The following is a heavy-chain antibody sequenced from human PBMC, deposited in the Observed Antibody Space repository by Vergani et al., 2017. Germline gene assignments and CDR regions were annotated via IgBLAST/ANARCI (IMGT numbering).Heavy chain of an antibody. Sequence: EVQLLESGGGLVQPGGSLRLSCAASGFTFSSYAMSWVRQAPGKGLEWVSAISGSGGSTYYADSVKGRFTISRDNSKNTLYLQMNSLRAEDTAVYYCARGIAAAGGYYYYYMDVWGKGTTVTVSS. J-gene: IGHJ6*03. D-gene: IGHD6-13*01. CDR3: ARGIAAAGGYYYYYMDV. CDR1: GFTFSSYA. V-gene: IGHV3-23*01. CDR2: ISGSGGST.